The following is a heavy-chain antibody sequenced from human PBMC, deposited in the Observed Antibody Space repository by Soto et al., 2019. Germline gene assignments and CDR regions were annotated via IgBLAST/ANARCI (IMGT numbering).Heavy chain of an antibody. CDR1: GNSFSGYY. CDR2: INPNSGGT. J-gene: IGHJ5*02. Sequence: ASVKVSCKASGNSFSGYYMHWVRQAPGQGLEWMGWINPNSGGTYYAEKFQGKVTMTRDTSINTAYMEVSRLRFDDTAVYYCARADRSLWLDSWGQETLVAVSS. V-gene: IGHV1-2*02. CDR3: ARADRSLWLDS.